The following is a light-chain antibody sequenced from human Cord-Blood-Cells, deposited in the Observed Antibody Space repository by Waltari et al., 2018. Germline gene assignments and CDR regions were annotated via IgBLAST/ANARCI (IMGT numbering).Light chain of an antibody. CDR3: CSYAGSSTFVV. V-gene: IGLV2-23*01. CDR2: EGS. CDR1: SSDVGSYNL. Sequence: QSALTQPPSVSGSPGQSLTISCTGTSSDVGSYNLVPWYQQHPGKAPKLMIYEGSKRPSGVSNRFSGSKSGNTASLTISGLQAEDEADYYCCSYAGSSTFVVFGGGTKLTVL. J-gene: IGLJ2*01.